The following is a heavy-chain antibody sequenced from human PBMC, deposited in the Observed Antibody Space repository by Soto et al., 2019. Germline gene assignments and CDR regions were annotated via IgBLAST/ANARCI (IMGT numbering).Heavy chain of an antibody. CDR2: VYYSGKT. Sequence: QLQLQESGPGLLKPSETLSLTCTVSGVSLRNSSYYWGWIRQPPGRGLEWIGTVYYSGKTYYHPSLKSRVTISIDTSKNQFSLKLSSVTAADTAVYYRARHGSYWGQGTLVTVSS. J-gene: IGHJ4*02. V-gene: IGHV4-39*01. CDR1: GVSLRNSSYY. CDR3: ARHGSY.